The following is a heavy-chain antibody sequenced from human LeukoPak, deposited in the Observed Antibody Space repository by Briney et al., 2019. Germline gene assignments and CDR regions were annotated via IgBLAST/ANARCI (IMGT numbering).Heavy chain of an antibody. D-gene: IGHD3-22*01. J-gene: IGHJ4*02. V-gene: IGHV2-5*02. CDR1: GFSLSTSGVG. CDR3: AHRGSSANYFDY. CDR2: IYWDDDK. Sequence: SGPTLVKPPQPLTLTFTFSGFSLSTSGVGGVWIRQPPGKALEWLALIYWDDDKRYSPSLRSRLTITKDTSKNQVVLTMTNMDPVDTATYYCAHRGSSANYFDYWGQGTLVTVSS.